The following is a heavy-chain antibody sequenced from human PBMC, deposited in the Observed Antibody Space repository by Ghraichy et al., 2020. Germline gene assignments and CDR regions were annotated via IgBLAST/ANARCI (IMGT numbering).Heavy chain of an antibody. D-gene: IGHD6-13*01. J-gene: IGHJ4*02. CDR1: GFTFRNFW. CDR2: INNDASTT. V-gene: IGHV3-74*01. Sequence: LSLTCAASGFTFRNFWMHWVRQAPGKGLVWVSRINNDASTTNYADFVKGRFTISRDNAKSTLYLQLNSLRVEDTAVYYCARVQSSAAGAVFEAWGQGTLVTVSS. CDR3: ARVQSSAAGAVFEA.